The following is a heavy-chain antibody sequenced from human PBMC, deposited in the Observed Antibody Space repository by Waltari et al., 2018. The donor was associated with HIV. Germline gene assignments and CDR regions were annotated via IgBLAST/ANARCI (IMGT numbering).Heavy chain of an antibody. CDR3: SRGLQMTSYASGNWLWEEMLSKYFFDL. CDR1: AAAFRASY. CDR2: VGPGGKV. D-gene: IGHD3-10*01. Sequence: QAPLQQWGTGLLKPSEALSLPCAVHAAAFRASYWPWIGQPPGKGTEWLGEVGPGGKVYVVPSLSRRLSLSTDASKNQFSLTLTSVVAADTAVYFCSRGLQMTSYASGNWLWEEMLSKYFFDLWGQGTRV. J-gene: IGHJ4*02. V-gene: IGHV4-34*01.